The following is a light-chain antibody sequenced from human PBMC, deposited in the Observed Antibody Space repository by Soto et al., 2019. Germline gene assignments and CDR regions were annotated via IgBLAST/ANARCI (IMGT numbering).Light chain of an antibody. CDR2: GAS. CDR3: QHFGGTTFT. CDR1: QSVSSSY. Sequence: EIVLTPSPGTLSLSPGDGATLSCRASQSVSSSYIAWYQQRPGQTPSLLIYGASTRATGIPDRFSGSGSGTHFTLTISRLEPGDFAVYYCQHFGGTTFTFGQGTRLEIK. V-gene: IGKV3-20*01. J-gene: IGKJ5*01.